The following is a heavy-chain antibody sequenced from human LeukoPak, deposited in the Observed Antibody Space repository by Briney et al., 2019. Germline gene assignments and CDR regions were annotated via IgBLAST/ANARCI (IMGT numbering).Heavy chain of an antibody. CDR1: GFTFSDYY. D-gene: IGHD6-13*01. Sequence: PGGSLRLSCAASGFTFSDYYMSWIRQAPGKGLEWVSYISSSGSTIYYADSVKGRFTISRDNAKNSLYLQMNSLRAEDTAVYYCARAPENGAYSSSWYYWGQEPWSPSPQ. CDR2: ISSSGSTI. V-gene: IGHV3-11*04. CDR3: ARAPENGAYSSSWYY. J-gene: IGHJ4*01.